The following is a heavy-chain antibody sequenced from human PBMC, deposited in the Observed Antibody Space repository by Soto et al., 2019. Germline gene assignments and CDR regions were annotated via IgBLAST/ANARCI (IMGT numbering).Heavy chain of an antibody. Sequence: KTGGSLRLSCAASGFTFSSYSMNWVRQAPGKGLEWVSSISSSSSYIYYADSVKGRCTISRDNAKNSLYLQINTLRAEDTAVSYCARDGSGSYPPRGYFDYWGQGTLVTVSS. V-gene: IGHV3-21*04. J-gene: IGHJ4*02. CDR1: GFTFSSYS. D-gene: IGHD1-26*01. CDR3: ARDGSGSYPPRGYFDY. CDR2: ISSSSSYI.